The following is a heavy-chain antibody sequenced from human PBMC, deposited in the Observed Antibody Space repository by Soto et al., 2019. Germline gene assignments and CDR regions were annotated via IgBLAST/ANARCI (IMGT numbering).Heavy chain of an antibody. CDR2: IYGGDST. J-gene: IGHJ6*02. V-gene: IGHV3-53*01. D-gene: IGHD2-15*01. CDR1: GFTVSYFY. CDR3: ARVDSVDYYYGMDV. Sequence: EVQLVVSGGGLIQPGGSLRLSCAASGFTVSYFYMNWVRQDPGKGLEWVSVIYGGDSTYYADSVKGRFTTSRDSSKNTVYLQMNSLRAEDTAVYYCARVDSVDYYYGMDVWGQGTTVTVSS.